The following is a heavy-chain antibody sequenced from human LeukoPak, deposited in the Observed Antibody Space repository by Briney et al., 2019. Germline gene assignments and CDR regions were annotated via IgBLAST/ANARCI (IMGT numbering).Heavy chain of an antibody. CDR3: ARQSISGSSLSYFDY. V-gene: IGHV4-59*01. J-gene: IGHJ4*02. D-gene: IGHD3-22*01. CDR2: IYDSGST. Sequence: SETLSLTCTVSGGSISSYYWSWIRQPPGKGLEWIGNIYDSGSTNYNPSLKSRLTISVDTSKNQCSLRLSSVTAADTAVYYCARQSISGSSLSYFDYWGQGTLVNVSS. CDR1: GGSISSYY.